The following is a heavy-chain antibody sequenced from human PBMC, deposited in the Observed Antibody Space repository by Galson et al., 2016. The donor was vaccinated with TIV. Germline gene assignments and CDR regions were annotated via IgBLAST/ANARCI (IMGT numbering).Heavy chain of an antibody. D-gene: IGHD3-16*01. CDR3: ARGYGVNEFDI. J-gene: IGHJ3*02. V-gene: IGHV1-2*02. CDR1: RYTFIDYY. CDR2: LNPKSGGT. Sequence: SVKASCKASRYTFIDYYIHWVRQAPGQGLEWMGWLNPKSGGTIYAQKFQGKVTMTRDTSISAAFMEVSRLTSDDTAMYYCARGYGVNEFDIWGQGTMVIVSS.